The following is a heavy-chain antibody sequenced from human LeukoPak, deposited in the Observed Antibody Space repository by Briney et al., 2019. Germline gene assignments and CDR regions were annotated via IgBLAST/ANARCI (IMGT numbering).Heavy chain of an antibody. CDR3: ARHCSGTSCYDAFDI. J-gene: IGHJ3*02. V-gene: IGHV1-2*02. CDR2: IHPNSGGT. Sequence: GDSVKTSCKASGYTFTAYYIHWVRQAPGQGLEWMLWIHPNSGGTNYAQKFQGRVTMTSDTSISTAYMELSRLRSDDTAVYYCARHCSGTSCYDAFDIWGQGTMVTVSS. D-gene: IGHD2-2*01. CDR1: GYTFTAYY.